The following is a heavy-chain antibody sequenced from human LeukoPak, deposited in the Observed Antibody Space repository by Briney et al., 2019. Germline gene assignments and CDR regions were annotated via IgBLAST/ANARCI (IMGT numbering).Heavy chain of an antibody. Sequence: GGSLRLSCAASGFTFSSYAMSWVRQAPGKGLEWVSVISGSGGSTYYADSVKGRFTISRDNSKNTLYLQMNSLRAEDTAVYYCAKDPRSIAARPGWFDPWGQGTLVTVSS. CDR1: GFTFSSYA. D-gene: IGHD6-6*01. CDR3: AKDPRSIAARPGWFDP. CDR2: ISGSGGST. V-gene: IGHV3-23*01. J-gene: IGHJ5*02.